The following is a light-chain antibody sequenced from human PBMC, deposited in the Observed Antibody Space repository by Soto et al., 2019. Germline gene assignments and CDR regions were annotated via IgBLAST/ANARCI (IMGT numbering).Light chain of an antibody. CDR1: SSNIGAGYD. V-gene: IGLV1-40*01. CDR2: GNS. CDR3: QSYDSSLSALV. J-gene: IGLJ2*01. Sequence: QSVVTQPPSVSGAPGQRVTISCTGSSSNIGAGYDVHWYQQLPGTAPKLLIYGNSNRPSWVPDRFSGSNSGTSASLAITGLQAEDEADYSCQSYDSSLSALVFGGGTQLTVL.